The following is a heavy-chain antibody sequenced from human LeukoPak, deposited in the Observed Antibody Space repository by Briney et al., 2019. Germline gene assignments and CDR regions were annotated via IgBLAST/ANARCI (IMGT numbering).Heavy chain of an antibody. V-gene: IGHV3-23*01. CDR1: GFTFTSHA. D-gene: IGHD6-13*01. CDR2: ISGTTGRT. Sequence: GSLRLSCATSGFTFTSHAMTWVRQAPGKGLEWVSGISGTTGRTFYGDSVKGRFTVSRDNSRDTLYLQMNSLRAEDTAVYYCAKGKMDAAAGSRFYYYYYGMDVWGQGTTVTVSS. J-gene: IGHJ6*02. CDR3: AKGKMDAAAGSRFYYYYYGMDV.